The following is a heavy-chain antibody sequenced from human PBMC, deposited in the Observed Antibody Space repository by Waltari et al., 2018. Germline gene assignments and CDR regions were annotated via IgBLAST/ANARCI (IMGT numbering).Heavy chain of an antibody. CDR3: SRAGSRQLWRLPDY. Sequence: EVQLVESGGGLVQQGRSRRLSCTASGFTFGDYAMSWFREAPGKGRDVVVFIGTQASGEKTEYAASVKGRFTVPRDDSKTIAYLQMNSLKTEDTAVYYCSRAGSRQLWRLPDYWGQGALVTVSS. CDR2: IGTQASGEKT. V-gene: IGHV3-49*03. J-gene: IGHJ4*02. D-gene: IGHD5-18*01. CDR1: GFTFGDYA.